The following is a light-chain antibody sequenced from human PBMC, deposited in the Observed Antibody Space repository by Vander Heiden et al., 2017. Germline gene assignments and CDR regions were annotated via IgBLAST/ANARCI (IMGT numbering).Light chain of an antibody. CDR1: NIGIKS. CDR2: DDS. V-gene: IGLV3-21*02. J-gene: IGLJ1*01. Sequence: SSVLTQPPSVSMAPGQTARITCGGNNIGIKSVRWYQQKPGQAPVLVVYDDSDRPSGIPARFSGSNSGNTATLTISRVEAGDEADYYCQVWDSSSDHYVFGTGTKVTVL. CDR3: QVWDSSSDHYV.